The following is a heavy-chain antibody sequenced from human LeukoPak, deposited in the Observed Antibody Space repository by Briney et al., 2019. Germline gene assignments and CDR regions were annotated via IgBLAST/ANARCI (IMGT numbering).Heavy chain of an antibody. CDR1: GFTFSDYY. CDR3: AREDGYSSSWYSDY. Sequence: GGSLRLSCAASGFTFSDYYMSWIRQAPGKGLEWVSDISGTSIYTNYADSVKGRFTISRDNAKNSLYLQMNSLRAEDTAVCYCAREDGYSSSWYSDYWGQGTLVTVSS. J-gene: IGHJ4*02. D-gene: IGHD6-13*01. V-gene: IGHV3-11*05. CDR2: ISGTSIYT.